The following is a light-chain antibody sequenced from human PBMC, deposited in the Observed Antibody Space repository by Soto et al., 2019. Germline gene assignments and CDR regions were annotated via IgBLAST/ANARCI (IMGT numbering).Light chain of an antibody. V-gene: IGKV3-20*01. Sequence: DIVLTQSPGTLSLSPGEGATLSCRASQTVSSSSLAWYQQKPGQAPRLLIFGASTRAAGFPDRFSGSGSGTDFSLTISRLEPEDFGVYYCQQYSSLPHNFGQATNVDIK. CDR3: QQYSSLPHN. J-gene: IGKJ2*01. CDR1: QTVSSSS. CDR2: GAS.